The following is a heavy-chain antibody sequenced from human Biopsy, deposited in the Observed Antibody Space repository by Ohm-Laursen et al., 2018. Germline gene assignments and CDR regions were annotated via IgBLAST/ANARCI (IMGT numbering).Heavy chain of an antibody. V-gene: IGHV3-11*01. D-gene: IGHD5-24*01. CDR3: ATTRSFDN. Sequence: SPRLSCAASGFIFGTYTMIWIRQAPGKGLEWVSYISSSGRTMYYADSVKGRFTISRDNANKSLYLQMNSLRAEDTAVYYCATTRSFDNWGQGTLVTVSS. CDR2: ISSSGRTM. J-gene: IGHJ4*02. CDR1: GFIFGTYT.